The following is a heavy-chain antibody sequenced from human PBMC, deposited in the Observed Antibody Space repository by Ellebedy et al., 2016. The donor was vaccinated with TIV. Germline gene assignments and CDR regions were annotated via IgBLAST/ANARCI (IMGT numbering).Heavy chain of an antibody. CDR2: IHPTDGST. V-gene: IGHV1-46*01. CDR1: GYTFTTYY. Sequence: ASVKVSXXASGYTFTTYYMHWVRQAPGQGLEWMGVIHPTDGSTSYPQKFQGRVTMTMDKSTSTIYMELSSLRAEDTAVYFCAEDRPEETSRYNRYFDYWGQGTLVTVSS. J-gene: IGHJ4*02. CDR3: AEDRPEETSRYNRYFDY. D-gene: IGHD3-16*02.